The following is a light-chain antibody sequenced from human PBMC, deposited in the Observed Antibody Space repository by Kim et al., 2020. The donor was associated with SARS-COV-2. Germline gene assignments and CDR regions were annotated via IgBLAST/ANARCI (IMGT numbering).Light chain of an antibody. V-gene: IGLV2-14*01. CDR2: EVT. CDR1: SSDVGGYNF. Sequence: QSALTQPASVSGSPGQSIAISCTGTSSDVGGYNFVSWYQHHPGKVPKLLIYEVTNRPSGISTRFSGTKSDNTASLTISGLLADDEADYYCSSYASSNTLLVGPGTKVTVL. CDR3: SSYASSNTLL. J-gene: IGLJ1*01.